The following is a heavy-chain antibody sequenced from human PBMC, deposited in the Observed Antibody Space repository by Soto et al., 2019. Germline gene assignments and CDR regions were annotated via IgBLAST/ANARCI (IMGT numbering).Heavy chain of an antibody. D-gene: IGHD5-12*01. V-gene: IGHV1-18*01. Sequence: SVKVSCKASGYTFTSYGISWVRQAPGQGLEWMGWISAYNGNTNYAQKLQGRVTMTTDTSTSTAYMELRSLRSDDTAVYYCARGEGADIVATIGEYNWFDPWGQGTLVTVSS. CDR1: GYTFTSYG. CDR3: ARGEGADIVATIGEYNWFDP. CDR2: ISAYNGNT. J-gene: IGHJ5*02.